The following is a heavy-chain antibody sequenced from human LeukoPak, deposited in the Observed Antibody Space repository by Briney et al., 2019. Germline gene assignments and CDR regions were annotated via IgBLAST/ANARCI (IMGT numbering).Heavy chain of an antibody. V-gene: IGHV3-49*04. J-gene: IGHJ4*02. CDR2: IRRAIYGGTT. D-gene: IGHD3-10*01. CDR3: SRAVSGYFGLYYFDS. Sequence: GGPLRLSCAASGFTFGDYAMTWVRQAPGKGLEWVGFIRRAIYGGTTEYAASVKGRFTISGDDSKTIVHLQMNSLKTEDTAVYYCSRAVSGYFGLYYFDSWGQGTLVTVSS. CDR1: GFTFGDYA.